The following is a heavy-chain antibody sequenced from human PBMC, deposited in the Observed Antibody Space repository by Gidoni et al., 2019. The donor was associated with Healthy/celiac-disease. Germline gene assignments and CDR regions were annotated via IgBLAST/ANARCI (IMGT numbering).Heavy chain of an antibody. J-gene: IGHJ3*02. V-gene: IGHV4-30-2*01. CDR3: ARGGITLWFGGGTDAFDI. D-gene: IGHD3-10*01. CDR2: IYHSGST. CDR1: GGSISSGGYS. Sequence: QLQLQESGSGLVKPSQTLSLTCAVSGGSISSGGYSWSWIRQPPGKGLEWIGYIYHSGSTYYNPALKSRVTISVDRSKNQFSLKLSSVTAADTAVYYCARGGITLWFGGGTDAFDIWGQGTMVTVSS.